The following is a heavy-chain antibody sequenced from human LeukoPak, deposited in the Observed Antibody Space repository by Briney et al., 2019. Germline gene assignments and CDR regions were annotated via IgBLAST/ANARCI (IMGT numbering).Heavy chain of an antibody. CDR3: ARSNTRDCSSTSCPEDYYYYYMDV. V-gene: IGHV4-39*07. Sequence: SETLSLTCTVSGGSISSSSYYWGWIRQPPGKGLEWIGSIYYSGSTYYNPSLKSRVTISVDTSKNQFSLKLSSVTAADTAVYYCARSNTRDCSSTSCPEDYYYYYMDVWGKGTTVTVSS. CDR2: IYYSGST. CDR1: GGSISSSSYY. D-gene: IGHD2-2*01. J-gene: IGHJ6*03.